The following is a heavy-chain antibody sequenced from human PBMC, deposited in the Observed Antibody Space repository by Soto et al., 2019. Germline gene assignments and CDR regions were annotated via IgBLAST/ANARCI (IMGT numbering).Heavy chain of an antibody. J-gene: IGHJ3*02. CDR2: INIDGSST. V-gene: IGHV3-74*01. CDR1: GFTFSYYW. CDR3: ARYCSSISCYVLDAFDM. Sequence: EVQLVESGGGLVQPGGSLRLSCAASGFTFSYYWMHWVRQAPGKGLVWVSRINIDGSSTDYADSVKGRFTISRDNAKNTLYLQMNSLRAEDTDVYYCARYCSSISCYVLDAFDMWGQGTMVTVTS. D-gene: IGHD2-2*01.